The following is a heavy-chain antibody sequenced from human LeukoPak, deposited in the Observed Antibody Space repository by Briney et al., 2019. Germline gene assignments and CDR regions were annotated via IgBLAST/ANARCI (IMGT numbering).Heavy chain of an antibody. J-gene: IGHJ1*01. CDR1: GFTFSSYA. CDR3: ARSRYYDSSGYYYGYFQH. Sequence: GGSLRLSCAASGFTFSSYAMHWVRQAPGKGLEYVSAISSNGGSTYYANSAKGRFTISRDNSKNTLYLQMGSLRAEDMAVYYCARSRYYDSSGYYYGYFQHWGQGTLVTVSS. D-gene: IGHD3-22*01. CDR2: ISSNGGST. V-gene: IGHV3-64*01.